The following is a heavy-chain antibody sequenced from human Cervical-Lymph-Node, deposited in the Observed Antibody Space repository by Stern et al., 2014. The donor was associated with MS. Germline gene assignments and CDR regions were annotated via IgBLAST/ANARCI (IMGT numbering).Heavy chain of an antibody. V-gene: IGHV3-21*01. CDR1: GFTFSDYS. CDR3: ATDLMTTVTTIEY. CDR2: ISSTGTYI. J-gene: IGHJ4*02. Sequence: EVQLEESGGGLVKPGGSLRLSCVASGFTFSDYSVHWVRQAPGKGLEWVSSISSTGTYIYYADSVKGRFTISRDNAKNSLYLQMNSLRAEDTAVYYCATDLMTTVTTIEYWGQGALVTVSS. D-gene: IGHD4-17*01.